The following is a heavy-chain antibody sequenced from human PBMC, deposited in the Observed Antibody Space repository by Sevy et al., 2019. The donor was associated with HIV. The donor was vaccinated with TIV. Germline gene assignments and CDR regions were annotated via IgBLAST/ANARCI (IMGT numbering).Heavy chain of an antibody. D-gene: IGHD6-25*01. CDR3: ARGRATNVGGYYFDY. J-gene: IGHJ4*02. CDR1: GYTFTAYH. V-gene: IGHV1-18*01. Sequence: ASVKVSCKASGYTFTAYHITWVRLAPGQGLEWMGWITPYNGDTDYARSLQGRVTMTTDTSRGTAYLELRSLKFDDTAIYYCARGRATNVGGYYFDYWGQGALVTVSS. CDR2: ITPYNGDT.